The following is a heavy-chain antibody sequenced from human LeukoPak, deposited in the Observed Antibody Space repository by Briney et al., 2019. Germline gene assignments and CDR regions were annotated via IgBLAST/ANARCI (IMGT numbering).Heavy chain of an antibody. J-gene: IGHJ4*02. Sequence: ASVKVSCKASGYTFTGYYMHWVRQAPGQGLEWMGWINPNSGGTNYAQKFQGRVTMTRDTSISTAYMELSRLRSDDAAVYYCARVYHNCGGDCYPYFDYWGQGTLATVSS. V-gene: IGHV1-2*02. CDR3: ARVYHNCGGDCYPYFDY. D-gene: IGHD2-21*01. CDR2: INPNSGGT. CDR1: GYTFTGYY.